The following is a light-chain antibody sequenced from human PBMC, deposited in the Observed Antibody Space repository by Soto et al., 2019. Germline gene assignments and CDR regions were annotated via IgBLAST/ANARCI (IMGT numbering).Light chain of an antibody. V-gene: IGLV2-8*01. CDR3: SSFDNTNNFG. Sequence: QSVLTQPPSASGSPGQPVTISCTGTSSDVGAYDYVSWYQQHPGEAPKLMIYEVTKRPSGVPDRFSGSKSANTASLTVSGLQAEDEADYYRSSFDNTNNFGFGTGTKVTVL. J-gene: IGLJ1*01. CDR1: SSDVGAYDY. CDR2: EVT.